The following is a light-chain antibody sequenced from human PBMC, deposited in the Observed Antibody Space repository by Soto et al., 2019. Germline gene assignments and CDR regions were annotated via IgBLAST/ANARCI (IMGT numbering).Light chain of an antibody. CDR2: GNS. CDR3: QSYDSSLSGYV. CDR1: SSNIGAGYD. Sequence: QSVLTQPPSVSRAPGQRVPISCPGSSSNIGAGYDVHWYQQLPGTAPKLLIYGNSNRPSGVPDRFSGSKSGTSASLAITGLQAEDEADYYCQSYDSSLSGYVFGTRTKVTVL. J-gene: IGLJ1*01. V-gene: IGLV1-40*01.